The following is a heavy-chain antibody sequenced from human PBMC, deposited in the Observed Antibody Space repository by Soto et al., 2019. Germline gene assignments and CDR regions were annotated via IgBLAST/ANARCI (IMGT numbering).Heavy chain of an antibody. Sequence: EVQLVESGGGLVQPGGSLRLSCAASGFTVSSNYMSWVRQAPGKGLEWVSVIYSGGCTYYADSVKGRFTISRHNSKNTLYLQMNSLRAEDTAVYYCARGPEIAVAGTAEYFQHWGQGTLVTVSS. CDR3: ARGPEIAVAGTAEYFQH. V-gene: IGHV3-53*04. J-gene: IGHJ1*01. D-gene: IGHD6-19*01. CDR2: IYSGGCT. CDR1: GFTVSSNY.